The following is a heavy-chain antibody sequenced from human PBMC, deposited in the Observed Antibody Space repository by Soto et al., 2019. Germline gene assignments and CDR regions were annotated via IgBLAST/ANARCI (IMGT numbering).Heavy chain of an antibody. Sequence: ASVKVSCKASGSTSTSYGISSVRPAPRQRLEWMEWISAYNGNTNYAQKLQGRVTMTTDTSTSTAYMELRSLRSDDTAVYYCARVNSGQDIVIMVYAIVAPSYYMDVWGKGTTVTVS. V-gene: IGHV1-18*01. CDR3: ARVNSGQDIVIMVYAIVAPSYYMDV. J-gene: IGHJ6*03. CDR1: GSTSTSYG. CDR2: ISAYNGNT. D-gene: IGHD2-8*01.